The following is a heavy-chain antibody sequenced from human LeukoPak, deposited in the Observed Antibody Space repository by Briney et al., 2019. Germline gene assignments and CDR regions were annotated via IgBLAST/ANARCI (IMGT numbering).Heavy chain of an antibody. J-gene: IGHJ4*02. D-gene: IGHD2-15*01. CDR3: ARGLPRYCSGGSCYSSPFDY. Sequence: ASVNVSFKASGYTFTVYYMHWVRQAPGQGLEWMGWINPNSGGTNYAQKFQGRVTMTRDTSISTAYMELSRLRSDDTAVYYCARGLPRYCSGGSCYSSPFDYWGQGTLVTVSS. CDR1: GYTFTVYY. V-gene: IGHV1-2*02. CDR2: INPNSGGT.